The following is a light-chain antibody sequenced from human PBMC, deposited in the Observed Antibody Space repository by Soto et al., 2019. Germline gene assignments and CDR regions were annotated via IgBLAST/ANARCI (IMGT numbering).Light chain of an antibody. CDR2: DVT. CDR1: SSDVGGYNY. Sequence: QSVLTQPASVSGSPGQSITISCTGTSSDVGGYNYVSWYQQHPSKAPKLMIYDVTNRPSGVSNRFSGSKSGNTASLTISGLQAEDEADYYCSSYKSNRDVLFGGGTKLTVL. V-gene: IGLV2-14*01. J-gene: IGLJ2*01. CDR3: SSYKSNRDVL.